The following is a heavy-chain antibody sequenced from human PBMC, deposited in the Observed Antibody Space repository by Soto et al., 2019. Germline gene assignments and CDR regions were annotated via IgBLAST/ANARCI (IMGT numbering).Heavy chain of an antibody. D-gene: IGHD3-22*01. Sequence: PSETLSLPCSVSGGSINSYTNYWSWIRQTPSRGLEWIGYIYYSGTTYYNPSLKSRVTISIDTSKNQFSLSLTSVVAADTAVYYCFRELVDSFDSSGYPDHWCQGTRVTVSS. CDR1: GGSINSYTNY. CDR3: FRELVDSFDSSGYPDH. CDR2: IYYSGTT. J-gene: IGHJ4*02. V-gene: IGHV4-30-4*01.